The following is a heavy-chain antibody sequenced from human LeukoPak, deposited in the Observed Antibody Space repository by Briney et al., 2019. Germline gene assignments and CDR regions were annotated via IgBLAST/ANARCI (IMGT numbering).Heavy chain of an antibody. Sequence: GKSLRLSCVASGFTFDDYAMHWVRHTPGKGLEWVAGITWNRDNIGYGDSVKGRFTISRDNVKNVLYLQMNSLRPEDTALYYCAKDLSSAITSALVLDVWGQGTTV. D-gene: IGHD3-22*01. CDR3: AKDLSSAITSALVLDV. V-gene: IGHV3-9*01. CDR1: GFTFDDYA. CDR2: ITWNRDNI. J-gene: IGHJ6*02.